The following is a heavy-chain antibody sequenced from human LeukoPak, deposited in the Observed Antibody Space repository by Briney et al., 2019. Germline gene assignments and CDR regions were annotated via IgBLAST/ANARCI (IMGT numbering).Heavy chain of an antibody. CDR2: ITSDGSST. CDR3: ARDGSLPDY. CDR1: GFIFSNYW. V-gene: IGHV3-74*01. J-gene: IGHJ4*02. Sequence: GGSLRLSSAASGFIFSNYWMHWVRQAPGKGLVWVSRITSDGSSTNYADSVKGRFTISRDNAKNTLYLQMNSLRAEDTAVYYCARDGSLPDYWGQGTLVTVSS.